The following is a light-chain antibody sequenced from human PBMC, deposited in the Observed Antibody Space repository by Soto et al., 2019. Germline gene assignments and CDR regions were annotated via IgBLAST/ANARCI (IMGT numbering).Light chain of an antibody. J-gene: IGKJ1*01. CDR3: QQYDSSPTWP. CDR2: GAS. Sequence: EIVLTQSPGTLSLSPGERATLSCRASQSVSSTYLAWYQQKPGQAPRLLIYGASSRATGIPDRFSGSGSGTDFTLTINRLEPEDCAVYYCQQYDSSPTWPFGQGTKVEIK. V-gene: IGKV3-20*01. CDR1: QSVSSTY.